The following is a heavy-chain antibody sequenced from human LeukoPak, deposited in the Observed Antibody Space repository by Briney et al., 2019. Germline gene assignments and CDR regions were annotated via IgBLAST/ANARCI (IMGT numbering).Heavy chain of an antibody. CDR3: ARGAPARTPPQPTPFDY. Sequence: GRSLRLSCAASGFTFSSYAMHWVRQAPGKGLEWVAVISYDGSNKYYADSVKGRFTISRDNSKNTLYLQMNSLRAEDTAVYYCARGAPARTPPQPTPFDYWGQGTLVTVSS. CDR1: GFTFSSYA. V-gene: IGHV3-30-3*01. J-gene: IGHJ4*02. CDR2: ISYDGSNK. D-gene: IGHD1-26*01.